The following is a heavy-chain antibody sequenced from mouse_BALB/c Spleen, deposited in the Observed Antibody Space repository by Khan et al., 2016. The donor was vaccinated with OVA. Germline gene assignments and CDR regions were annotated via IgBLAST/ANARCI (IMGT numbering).Heavy chain of an antibody. Sequence: QVQLQQSGAELVRPGASVKLSCKTSGYIFTSYWIHWVKQRSGQGLEWIARIYPGTDNTYFNEKLKDKATLTADKSSSTACMHLSSLKSEDSAVYFCAREEALYYFDYWGQGTTLTVSS. CDR3: AREEALYYFDY. D-gene: IGHD1-1*01. V-gene: IGHV1S132*01. J-gene: IGHJ2*01. CDR2: IYPGTDNT. CDR1: GYIFTSYW.